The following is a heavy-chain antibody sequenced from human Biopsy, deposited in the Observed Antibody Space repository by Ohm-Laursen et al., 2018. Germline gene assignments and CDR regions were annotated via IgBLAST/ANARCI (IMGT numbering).Heavy chain of an antibody. J-gene: IGHJ4*02. CDR3: ASDLNGDPSAFDY. Sequence: SLRLSCTASGLTFKNYVMNWVRQAPGKGLDWVSSIDSSAASTFYAGSVKGRFTISRDNSKNTLFLQMNSLRAADTAIYYCASDLNGDPSAFDYWGQGTPVTVSS. CDR1: GLTFKNYV. D-gene: IGHD4-17*01. V-gene: IGHV3-23*01. CDR2: IDSSAAST.